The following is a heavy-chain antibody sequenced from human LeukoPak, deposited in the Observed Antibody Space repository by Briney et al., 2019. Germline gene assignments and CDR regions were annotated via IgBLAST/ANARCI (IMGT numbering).Heavy chain of an antibody. CDR3: AKHEDDYGGNSRFDY. CDR2: IRYDGSNK. J-gene: IGHJ4*02. V-gene: IGHV3-30*02. CDR1: GFTFSSYG. Sequence: PGGSLRLSCAASGFTFSSYGMHWVRQAPGKGLEWVAFIRYDGSNKYYADSVKGRFTISRDNSKNTLYLQMNSLRAEDTAVYYCAKHEDDYGGNSRFDYWGQGTLVTVSS. D-gene: IGHD4-23*01.